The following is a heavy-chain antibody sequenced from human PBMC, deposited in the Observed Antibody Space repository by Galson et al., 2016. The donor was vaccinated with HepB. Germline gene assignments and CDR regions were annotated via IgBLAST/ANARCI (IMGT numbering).Heavy chain of an antibody. CDR1: GFTFSSYG. CDR2: ISYDGSNK. V-gene: IGHV3-30*18. CDR3: AKSDILAGYSAFDY. D-gene: IGHD3-9*01. J-gene: IGHJ4*02. Sequence: LRLSCAASGFTFSSYGMHWVRQAPGKGLEWVAVISYDGSNKYYADSVKGRFTISRDNSKNTLYLQMNSLTAEDTAVYFCAKSDILAGYSAFDYWGQGTLVTVSS.